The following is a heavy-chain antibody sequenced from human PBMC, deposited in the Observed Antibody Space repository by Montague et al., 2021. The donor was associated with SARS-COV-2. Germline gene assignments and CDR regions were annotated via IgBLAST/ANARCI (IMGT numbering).Heavy chain of an antibody. V-gene: IGHV4-59*01. CDR2: IYYIGST. Sequence: SETLSLTCTVSGGSISSYYWSWIRQPPGKGLECIGYIYYIGSTNYNPSLKSRVTISVDTSKTQFSLKLSSVTAADTAVYYCARDSRTDFDWLFPDSGSYYYYMDVWGKGTTVTVSS. CDR3: ARDSRTDFDWLFPDSGSYYYYMDV. J-gene: IGHJ6*03. CDR1: GGSISSYY. D-gene: IGHD3-9*01.